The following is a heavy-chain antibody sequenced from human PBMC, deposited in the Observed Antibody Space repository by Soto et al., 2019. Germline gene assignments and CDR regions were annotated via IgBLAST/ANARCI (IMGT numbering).Heavy chain of an antibody. J-gene: IGHJ4*02. Sequence: EVQLVESGGGFVEPGGSLRLSCVGSGLTLSHAWMTWVRQAPGKGLEWVGRIKTKGEGGTMDYAAPVKGRFSVSRDDSENTFYLHMSSLHSEDTAMYYCVAALPGGRTNWGFDYWGQGTLVTVSS. CDR1: GLTLSHAW. CDR3: VAALPGGRTNWGFDY. V-gene: IGHV3-15*07. D-gene: IGHD7-27*01. CDR2: IKTKGEGGTM.